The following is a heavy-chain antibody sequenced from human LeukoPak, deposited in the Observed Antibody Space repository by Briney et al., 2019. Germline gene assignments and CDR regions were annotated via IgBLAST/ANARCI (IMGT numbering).Heavy chain of an antibody. J-gene: IGHJ6*02. Sequence: GASVKVSCKASGYTFTGYYMHWVRQAPGQGLEWMGWINPNSGGTNYAQKLQGRVTMTTDTSTSTAYMELRSLRSDDTTVYYCARVGLRFLEWLSYNYGMDVWGQGTTVTVSS. CDR2: INPNSGGT. CDR1: GYTFTGYY. D-gene: IGHD3-3*01. V-gene: IGHV1-2*02. CDR3: ARVGLRFLEWLSYNYGMDV.